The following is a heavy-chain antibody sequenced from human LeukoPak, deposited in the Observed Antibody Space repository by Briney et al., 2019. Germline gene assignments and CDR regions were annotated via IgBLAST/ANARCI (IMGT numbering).Heavy chain of an antibody. V-gene: IGHV3-48*02. J-gene: IGHJ4*02. D-gene: IGHD4-17*01. Sequence: PGGSLRLSCAASGFNFTIYTMKWVRQAPGKGLEWVSYITGSSSTIYYADSVKGRFTISRDNAKNSLYLQMNSLRDEDTAVYYCARGRYGDYFFDYWGQGTLVTVSS. CDR2: ITGSSSTI. CDR1: GFNFTIYT. CDR3: ARGRYGDYFFDY.